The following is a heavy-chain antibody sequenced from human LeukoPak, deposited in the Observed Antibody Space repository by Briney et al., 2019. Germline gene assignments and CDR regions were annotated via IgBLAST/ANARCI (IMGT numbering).Heavy chain of an antibody. D-gene: IGHD6-13*01. J-gene: IGHJ6*02. CDR1: GYTFTSYD. V-gene: IGHV1-8*01. CDR2: MNPNRGNT. CDR3: ARASSSWYVVRDYYYGMDV. Sequence: GASVKVSCKASGYTFTSYDINWVQQATGQGLEWMGWMNPNRGNTGYAQKFQGRVTMTRNTSISTAYMELSRLRSDDTAVYYCARASSSWYVVRDYYYGMDVWGQGTTVTVSS.